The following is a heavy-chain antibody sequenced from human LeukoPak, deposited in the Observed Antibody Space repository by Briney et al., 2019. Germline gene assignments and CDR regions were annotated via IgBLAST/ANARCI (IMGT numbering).Heavy chain of an antibody. D-gene: IGHD3-10*01. V-gene: IGHV4-30-4*01. CDR2: IYFSGTT. J-gene: IGHJ6*03. CDR3: AREFGELGYMDV. CDR1: GGSFTSGDYY. Sequence: SQTLSLTCTVSGGSFTSGDYYWSWIRQPPGKGLEWIGYIYFSGTTYYNPSLKSRVTISVDTSKNQFSLKLSSVTAADTAVYYCAREFGELGYMDVWGKGTTVTVSS.